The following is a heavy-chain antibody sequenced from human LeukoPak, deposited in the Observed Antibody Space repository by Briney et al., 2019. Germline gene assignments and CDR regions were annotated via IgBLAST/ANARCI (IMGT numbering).Heavy chain of an antibody. CDR3: ARSVGYCSGGSCYSFGL. Sequence: GTSVKVSCKASGFTFTSSAVQWVRQARGQRLEWIGWIVVGSGNTNYAQKFQGRVTMTRDTSTSTVYMELSSLRSEDTAVYHCARSVGYCSGGSCYSFGLWGQGTLVTVSS. J-gene: IGHJ4*02. D-gene: IGHD2-15*01. V-gene: IGHV1-58*01. CDR2: IVVGSGNT. CDR1: GFTFTSSA.